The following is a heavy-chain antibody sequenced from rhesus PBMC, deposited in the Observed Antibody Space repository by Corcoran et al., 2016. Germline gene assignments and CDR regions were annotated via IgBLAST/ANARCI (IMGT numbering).Heavy chain of an antibody. CDR1: GFSFSDYY. CDR2: ISYTGGST. Sequence: EVQLVESGGGLAKPGGSLRLSCVASGFSFSDYYMYWVRPAPGKGLEWVSGISYTGGSTYYADSVKSRFNISRENAKNTLYLQMNSLGAEDTAVYYCARDQGVNGVDLDSWGQGVVVTVSS. CDR3: ARDQGVNGVDLDS. V-gene: IGHV3S18*01. J-gene: IGHJ6*01. D-gene: IGHD3-34*01.